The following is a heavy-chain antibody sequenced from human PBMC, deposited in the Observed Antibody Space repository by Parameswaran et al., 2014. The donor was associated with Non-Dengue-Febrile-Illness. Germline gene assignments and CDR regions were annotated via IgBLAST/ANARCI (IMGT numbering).Heavy chain of an antibody. CDR1: AISSA. CDR2: SITWEH. J-gene: IGHJ6*02. D-gene: IGHD3-3*01. V-gene: IGHV4-59*08. Sequence: AISSARGCGQMPGKDWSGLGISITWEHQLQPSLKSRVTISVDTSKNQFSLKLSSVTAADTAVYYCARHNYDFWSGPYYYYGMDVWGQGTTVTVSS. CDR3: ARHNYDFWSGPYYYYGMDV.